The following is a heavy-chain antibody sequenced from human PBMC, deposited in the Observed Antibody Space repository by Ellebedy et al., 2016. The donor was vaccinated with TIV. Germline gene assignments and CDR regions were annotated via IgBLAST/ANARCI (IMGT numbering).Heavy chain of an antibody. J-gene: IGHJ4*02. D-gene: IGHD3-22*01. CDR2: ISSNSSTI. V-gene: IGHV3-48*04. CDR1: GFTFSIYS. CDR3: ARASDYFDSSAYQYRPLNY. Sequence: PAGSLRLSCVVSGFTFSIYSMHWVRQAPGQGLECVSYISSNSSTIYYADSVKGRFTISRDNAKHSLYLQMNSLRAEDTAVYYCARASDYFDSSAYQYRPLNYWGQGILVTVSS.